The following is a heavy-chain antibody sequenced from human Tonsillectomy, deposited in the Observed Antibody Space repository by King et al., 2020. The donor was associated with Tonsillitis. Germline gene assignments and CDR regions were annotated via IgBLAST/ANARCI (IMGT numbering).Heavy chain of an antibody. J-gene: IGHJ4*02. D-gene: IGHD3-22*01. Sequence: VQLAESGGGLVQPGGSLRLSCAASGFTFSSYSMNWVRQAPGKGLEWVSYISSSSSTIYYADSVKGRFTISRDNAKNSLYLQMNSLRAEDTAVYYCARDRSSGYYGTFDYWGQGTLVTVSS. CDR1: GFTFSSYS. CDR2: ISSSSSTI. CDR3: ARDRSSGYYGTFDY. V-gene: IGHV3-48*01.